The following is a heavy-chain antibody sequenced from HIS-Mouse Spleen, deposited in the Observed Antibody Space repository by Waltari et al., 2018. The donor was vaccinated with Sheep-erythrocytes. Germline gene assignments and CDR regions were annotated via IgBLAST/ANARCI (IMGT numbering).Heavy chain of an antibody. CDR1: GGTFRSYA. D-gene: IGHD1-26*01. V-gene: IGHV1-69*04. J-gene: IGHJ4*02. CDR2: IIPILGIA. CDR3: AQTGATTPHFDY. Sequence: QVQLVQSGAEVKKPGSSVKVSCQASGGTFRSYAISWVRQAPGQGLEWMGRIIPILGIANYAQKFQGRVTITADKSTSTAYMELSSLRSEDTAVYYCAQTGATTPHFDYWGQGTLVTVSS.